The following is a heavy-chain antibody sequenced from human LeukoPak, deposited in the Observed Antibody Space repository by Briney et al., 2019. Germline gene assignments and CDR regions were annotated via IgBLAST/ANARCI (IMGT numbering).Heavy chain of an antibody. Sequence: PSQTLSLTCAVSGDTVSTNSAAWNWIRQSPSRGLEWLGRTYYRSKWNNEYALSVKSRMTVNPDTAKNQFSLQLNSVTPEDTAVYYCARGRIGTTRYLDYWGQGILVTVSS. CDR1: GDTVSTNSAA. J-gene: IGHJ4*02. CDR2: TYYRSKWNN. V-gene: IGHV6-1*01. D-gene: IGHD1-1*01. CDR3: ARGRIGTTRYLDY.